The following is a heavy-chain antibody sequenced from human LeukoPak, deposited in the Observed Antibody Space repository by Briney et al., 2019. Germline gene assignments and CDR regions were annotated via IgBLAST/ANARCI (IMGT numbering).Heavy chain of an antibody. CDR3: ARFYYGSGSYRSDYFDY. D-gene: IGHD3-10*01. CDR1: GGTFSSYA. V-gene: IGHV1-69*04. Sequence: ASVKVSCKASGGTFSSYAISWVRQAPGQGLEWMGRIIPILGIANYAQKFQGRVTITADNSTSTAYMGLSSLRSEDTAVYYCARFYYGSGSYRSDYFDYWGQGTLVTVSS. J-gene: IGHJ4*02. CDR2: IIPILGIA.